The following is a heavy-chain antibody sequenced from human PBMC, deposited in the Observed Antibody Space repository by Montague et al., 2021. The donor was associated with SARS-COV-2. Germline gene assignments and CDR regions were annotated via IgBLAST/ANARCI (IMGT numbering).Heavy chain of an antibody. V-gene: IGHV3-33*06. Sequence: SLRLSCAASGFTFSSYGMHWVRQAPGKGLEWVAVIWYDGSNKYYADSVKGRFTISRDNSKNTLYLQMNSLRAEDTAVFYRAKDRRAEGATIDYWGQGTLVTVSS. J-gene: IGHJ4*02. CDR3: AKDRRAEGATIDY. CDR2: IWYDGSNK. CDR1: GFTFSSYG. D-gene: IGHD1-26*01.